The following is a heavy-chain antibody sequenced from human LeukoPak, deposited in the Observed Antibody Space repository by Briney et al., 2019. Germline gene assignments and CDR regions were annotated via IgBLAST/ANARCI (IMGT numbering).Heavy chain of an antibody. J-gene: IGHJ6*03. D-gene: IGHD3-22*01. CDR2: IYPGDSDT. CDR3: ARGDYDSSGYYQPLQYYYMDV. Sequence: KPGESLKISCKGSGYSFTSYWIGWVRQIPGKGLEWMGIIYPGDSDTRYSPSFQGQVTISADKSISNAYLQWCSLKASDTTMYYCARGDYDSSGYYQPLQYYYMDVWGKGTTVTVSS. CDR1: GYSFTSYW. V-gene: IGHV5-51*03.